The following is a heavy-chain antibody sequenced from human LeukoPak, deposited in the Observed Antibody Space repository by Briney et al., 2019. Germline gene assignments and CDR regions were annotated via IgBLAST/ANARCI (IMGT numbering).Heavy chain of an antibody. CDR1: GGSFSGYY. CDR3: ATDSGIAAAGSYFQH. V-gene: IGHV4-34*01. D-gene: IGHD6-13*01. CDR2: INHSGST. Sequence: SETLSLTCAVYGGSFSGYYWSWIRQPPGKGLEWIGEINHSGSTNYNPSLKSRVTISVATSKNQFSLKLSSVTAADTAVYYCATDSGIAAAGSYFQHWGQGTLVTVSS. J-gene: IGHJ1*01.